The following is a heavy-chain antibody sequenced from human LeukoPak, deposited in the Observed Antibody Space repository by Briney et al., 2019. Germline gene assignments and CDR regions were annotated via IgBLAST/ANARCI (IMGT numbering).Heavy chain of an antibody. Sequence: SETLSLTCTVSGYSISSGYYWGWIRQPPGKGLEWIGSTYHSGSTYYNPSLKSRVTISVDTSKNQFSLKLSSVTAADTAVYYCAGGASDSSSWYYYYYYMDVWGKGTTVTVSS. D-gene: IGHD6-13*01. CDR2: TYHSGST. CDR1: GYSISSGYY. V-gene: IGHV4-38-2*02. J-gene: IGHJ6*03. CDR3: AGGASDSSSWYYYYYYMDV.